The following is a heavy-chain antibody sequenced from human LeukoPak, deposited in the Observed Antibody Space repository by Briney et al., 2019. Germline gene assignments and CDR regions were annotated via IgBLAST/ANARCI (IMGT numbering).Heavy chain of an antibody. V-gene: IGHV1-18*01. J-gene: IGHJ4*02. D-gene: IGHD3-9*01. CDR1: SYTFTNYG. Sequence: ASVKVSCKASSYTFTNYGINWVRQAPGQGLEWMGWISPYNENRKYAQKFQGRVTMTTDTSTNTAYMELRSLRSDDTAVYYCARGAVLRYFDWLGNFDYWGQGTLVTVSS. CDR3: ARGAVLRYFDWLGNFDY. CDR2: ISPYNENR.